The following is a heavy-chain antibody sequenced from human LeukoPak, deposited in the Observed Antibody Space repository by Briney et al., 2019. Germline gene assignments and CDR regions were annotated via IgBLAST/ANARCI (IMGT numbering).Heavy chain of an antibody. CDR2: ISYDGSNK. Sequence: PGGSLRLSCAASGFSFSIYGMHWVRQAPGKGLEWLAVISYDGSNKYYADSVKGRFTISRDNSKNTLYLQMNSLRAEDTAIYYCASRNYYLDHWGQGTLVTVSS. J-gene: IGHJ4*02. CDR1: GFSFSIYG. V-gene: IGHV3-30*03. D-gene: IGHD3-10*01. CDR3: ASRNYYLDH.